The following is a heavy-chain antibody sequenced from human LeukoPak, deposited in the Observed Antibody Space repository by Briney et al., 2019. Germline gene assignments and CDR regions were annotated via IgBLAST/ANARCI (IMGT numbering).Heavy chain of an antibody. CDR1: GYTFTGYY. CDR3: ARGHDSSGYHPNWFDP. D-gene: IGHD3-22*01. V-gene: IGHV1-2*02. CDR2: INPNSGDT. Sequence: ASVKVSCKASGYTFTGYYIHWVRQAPGQGLEWMGWINPNSGDTNYPQKFQGRVTMTSDTSVSTAYMEMTGLRSDDTAVYYCARGHDSSGYHPNWFDPWGQGTLVTVSS. J-gene: IGHJ5*02.